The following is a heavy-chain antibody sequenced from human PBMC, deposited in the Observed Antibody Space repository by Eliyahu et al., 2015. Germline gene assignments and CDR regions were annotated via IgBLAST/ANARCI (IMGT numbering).Heavy chain of an antibody. CDR3: MRQGRGDF. D-gene: IGHD3-10*01. J-gene: IGHJ4*02. CDR2: INREGNIT. CDR1: GFTFPTFW. V-gene: IGHV3-74*01. Sequence: EVRLVQSGGGLVQPGGSLRLSXAASGFTFPTFWMHWVRQTPGXGLVWVSRINREGNITTDADFAQGRFSISRDNVKNILYLQMNNVRVEDTGVYYCMRQGRGDFWGQGTLVTVSS.